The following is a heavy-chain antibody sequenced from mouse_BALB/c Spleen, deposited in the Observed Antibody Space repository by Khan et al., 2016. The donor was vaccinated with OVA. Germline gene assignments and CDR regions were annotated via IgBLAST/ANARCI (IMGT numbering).Heavy chain of an antibody. CDR3: ARSCVDYYAMDD. V-gene: IGHV5-9-3*01. CDR2: ISSGGHYN. CDR1: GFTFSSYA. Sequence: EVELVESGGGLVKPGGSLKLSCSASGFTFSSYAMSWVRQTPAKRLELVATISSGGHYNFYPDSVKGRFSISSANARNTLYLQMSSLRSENTAKYYCARSCVDYYAMDDWGQGTSVTVSS. J-gene: IGHJ4*01.